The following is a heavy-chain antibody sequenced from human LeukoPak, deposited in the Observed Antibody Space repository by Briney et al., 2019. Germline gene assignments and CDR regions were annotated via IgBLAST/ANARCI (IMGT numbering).Heavy chain of an antibody. CDR3: AKGGQRYDFWMFDY. CDR1: GFTFSTYD. CDR2: ISGSGGST. Sequence: GGSLRLSCVASGFTFSTYDMSWVRQAPGKGLEWVSSISGSGGSTYYAEFVKGRSTISRDNSKNTLYLQMNSLRAEDTAVYYCAKGGQRYDFWMFDYCGQGTLVTVSS. D-gene: IGHD3-3*01. J-gene: IGHJ4*02. V-gene: IGHV3-23*01.